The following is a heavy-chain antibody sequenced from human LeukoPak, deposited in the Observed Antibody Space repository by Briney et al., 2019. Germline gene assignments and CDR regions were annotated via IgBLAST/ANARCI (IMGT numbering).Heavy chain of an antibody. CDR3: ARDNRHTPTFSRGFDI. D-gene: IGHD3-16*01. CDR2: ISPSSSTI. V-gene: IGHV3-48*01. CDR1: GFTFSSYK. Sequence: PGGSLRLSCAASGFTFSSYKMNWVRQAPGKGLEWVSYISPSSSTIYYADSVRGRFTISRDNAKNSLHLQMNSLRGEDTAVYYCARDNRHTPTFSRGFDIWGQGTMVTVSS. J-gene: IGHJ3*02.